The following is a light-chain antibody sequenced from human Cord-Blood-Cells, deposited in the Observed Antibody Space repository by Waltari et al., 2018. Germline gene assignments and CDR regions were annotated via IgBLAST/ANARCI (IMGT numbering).Light chain of an antibody. CDR2: WAS. CDR1: QSVLYSSNNKNY. Sequence: DIVMTQSPDSLAVSLGEGATINGKSSQSVLYSSNNKNYLAWYQQKQGQPPQMLIYWASTREHGVPDRFSGSGSGTAFTLTISSLQAEDVAVYYCQQYYSTPLTFGGGTKVEIK. J-gene: IGKJ4*01. CDR3: QQYYSTPLT. V-gene: IGKV4-1*01.